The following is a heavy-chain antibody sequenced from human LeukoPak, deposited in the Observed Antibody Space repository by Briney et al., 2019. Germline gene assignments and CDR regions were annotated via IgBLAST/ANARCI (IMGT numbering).Heavy chain of an antibody. J-gene: IGHJ3*02. CDR2: ISISGSTI. Sequence: GGSLRLSCAASGFTFSSYEMNWVRQAPGKGLEWVSFISISGSTIYYADSVKGRFTISRDNAKNSLYLQMNSLRAEDTAVYYCARDFLTGYHSGASDIWGQGTMVTVSS. CDR1: GFTFSSYE. V-gene: IGHV3-48*03. D-gene: IGHD3-9*01. CDR3: ARDFLTGYHSGASDI.